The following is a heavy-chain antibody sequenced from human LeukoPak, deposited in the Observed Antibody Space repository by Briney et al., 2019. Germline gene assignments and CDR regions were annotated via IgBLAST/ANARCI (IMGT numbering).Heavy chain of an antibody. CDR1: GYTFPSYW. CDR2: IDPSDSYT. V-gene: IGHV5-10-1*01. CDR3: ARNYSGYDYLDY. Sequence: GESLKISCKGSGYTFPSYWITWVRQMPGKGLERMGRIDPSDSYTNYSPSFQGHVTISADKSISTAYLQWSSLKAADTAMYYCARNYSGYDYLDYWGQGTLVTVSS. D-gene: IGHD5-12*01. J-gene: IGHJ4*02.